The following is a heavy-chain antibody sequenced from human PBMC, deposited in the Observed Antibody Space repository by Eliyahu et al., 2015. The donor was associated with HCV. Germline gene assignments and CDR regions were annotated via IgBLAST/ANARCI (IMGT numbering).Heavy chain of an antibody. V-gene: IGHV3-21*01. CDR1: GFTFSSYG. Sequence: EVQLVESGGGLVKPGGSLRLSCAVSGFTFSSYGXNWVRQAPGKGLEWVSSISSSSSYIYYADSVKGRFTISRDNAKNSLYLQMNSLRAEDTAVYYCASTPDFGVVSDYYYYAMDVWGQGTTVTVSS. CDR3: ASTPDFGVVSDYYYYAMDV. J-gene: IGHJ6*02. CDR2: ISSSSSYI. D-gene: IGHD3-3*01.